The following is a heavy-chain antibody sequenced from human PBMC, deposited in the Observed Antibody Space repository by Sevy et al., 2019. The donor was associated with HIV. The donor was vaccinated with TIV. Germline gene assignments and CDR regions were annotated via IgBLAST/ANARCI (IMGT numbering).Heavy chain of an antibody. CDR3: TTGTVTTSHYYYYGMDV. J-gene: IGHJ6*02. D-gene: IGHD4-17*01. V-gene: IGHV3-15*01. CDR1: GFTFSNAW. CDR2: IKSKTDGGTT. Sequence: GGSLRLSCAASGFTFSNAWMSWVRQAPGKGLEWVGRIKSKTDGGTTDYAAPVKGRFTSSRYDSKNTLYLEMNSLTTEDAGEYYWTTGTVTTSHYYYYGMDVWGQGTTVTVSS.